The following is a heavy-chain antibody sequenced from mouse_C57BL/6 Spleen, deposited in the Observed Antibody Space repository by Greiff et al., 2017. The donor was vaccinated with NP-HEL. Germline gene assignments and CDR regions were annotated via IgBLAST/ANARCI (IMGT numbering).Heavy chain of an antibody. CDR3: ARAIYYGNYGYFEY. Sequence: VQLQQSGAELVRPGTSVKMSCKASGYTFTNYWIGWVKQRPGHGLEWIGDIYPGGGYTNYNEKFKGKATLTADKSSSTAYMQFSSLTSEDSAIYYCARAIYYGNYGYFEYWGQGTTLTVSS. CDR1: GYTFTNYW. V-gene: IGHV1-63*01. CDR2: IYPGGGYT. D-gene: IGHD2-1*01. J-gene: IGHJ2*01.